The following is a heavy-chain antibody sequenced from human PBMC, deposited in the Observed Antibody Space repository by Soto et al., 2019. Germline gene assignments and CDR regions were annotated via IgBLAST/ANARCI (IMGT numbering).Heavy chain of an antibody. CDR2: ISYDGSNK. Sequence: PGGSLRLSCAASGFTFSSYGMHRVRQAPGKGLEWVAVISYDGSNKYYADSVKGRFTISRDNSKNTLYLQMNSLRAEDTAVYYCAKARTIFGVALDYWGQGTLVTVSS. CDR3: AKARTIFGVALDY. V-gene: IGHV3-30*18. J-gene: IGHJ4*02. D-gene: IGHD3-3*01. CDR1: GFTFSSYG.